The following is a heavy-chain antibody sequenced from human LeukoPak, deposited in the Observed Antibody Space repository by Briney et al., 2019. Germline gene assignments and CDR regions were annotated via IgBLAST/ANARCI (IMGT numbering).Heavy chain of an antibody. V-gene: IGHV1-3*01. CDR3: ARSSAYCGGDCFLDV. D-gene: IGHD2-21*02. CDR1: GYTFTSYA. CDR2: INAGNGNT. Sequence: ASVKVSCKASGYTFTSYAMHWVRQAPGQRLEWMGWINAGNGNTKYSQKFQGRVTMTRDTSISTAYMELSRLRSDDTAVYYCARSSAYCGGDCFLDVWGQGTTVTVSS. J-gene: IGHJ6*02.